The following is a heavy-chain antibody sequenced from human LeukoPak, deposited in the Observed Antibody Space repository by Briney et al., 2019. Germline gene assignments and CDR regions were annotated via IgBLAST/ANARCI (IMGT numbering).Heavy chain of an antibody. Sequence: EASVKVSCKASGYTFTNYDINWVRQATGQGLEWMGWMSTSSGNTGYAQKFQGRLTMTRDTSITTVYMELSSLRSDDTAVYYCARERGGNYYYYMDVWGKGTTVTVSS. CDR1: GYTFTNYD. V-gene: IGHV1-8*01. J-gene: IGHJ6*03. CDR3: ARERGGNYYYYMDV. D-gene: IGHD6-25*01. CDR2: MSTSSGNT.